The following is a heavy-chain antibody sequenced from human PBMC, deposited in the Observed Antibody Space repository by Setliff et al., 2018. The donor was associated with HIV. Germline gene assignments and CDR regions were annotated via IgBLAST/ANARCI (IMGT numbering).Heavy chain of an antibody. D-gene: IGHD6-6*01. CDR2: ISAYNGNT. Sequence: ASVKVSCKASGYTFTSYGISWVRQAPGQGLEWMGWISAYNGNTDYAQKVQGRVTMTTDTSTSTAYMELRSLRSDDTAVYYCARGLYSSSSRGAFDIWGQGTMVTVSS. V-gene: IGHV1-18*01. CDR1: GYTFTSYG. J-gene: IGHJ3*02. CDR3: ARGLYSSSSRGAFDI.